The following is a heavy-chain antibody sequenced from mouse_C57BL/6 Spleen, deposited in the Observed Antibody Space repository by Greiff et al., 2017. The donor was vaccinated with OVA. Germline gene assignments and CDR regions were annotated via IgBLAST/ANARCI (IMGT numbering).Heavy chain of an antibody. D-gene: IGHD2-1*01. Sequence: VQLKQSGPVLVKPGASVKMSCKASGYTFTDYYMNWVKQSHGKSLEWIGVINPYNGGTSYNQKFKGKATLTVDKSSSTAYMELNSLTSEDSAVYYCANYGNYVGMDYWGQGTSVTVSS. CDR1: GYTFTDYY. CDR2: INPYNGGT. CDR3: ANYGNYVGMDY. J-gene: IGHJ4*01. V-gene: IGHV1-19*01.